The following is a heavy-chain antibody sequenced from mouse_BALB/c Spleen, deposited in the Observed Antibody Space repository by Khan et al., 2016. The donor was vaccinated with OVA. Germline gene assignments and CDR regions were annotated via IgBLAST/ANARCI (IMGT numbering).Heavy chain of an antibody. J-gene: IGHJ1*01. V-gene: IGHV1S50*01. CDR3: AISYYGSYWYFDV. D-gene: IGHD1-1*01. Sequence: VQLQESGPEVVKPGASVKMSCKTSGYTFIRNYVHWVKQRPGQGLDWIGWIYPGDGRTKYNEKFKGKTTLTADNYSSIAYMLLSSLTSEDSAIYFCAISYYGSYWYFDVWGAGTTVTVSS. CDR1: GYTFIRNY. CDR2: IYPGDGRT.